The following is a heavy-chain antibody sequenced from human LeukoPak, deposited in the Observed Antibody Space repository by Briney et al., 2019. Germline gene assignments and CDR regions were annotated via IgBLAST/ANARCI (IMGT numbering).Heavy chain of an antibody. CDR1: GGSFSGYY. CDR2: INHSGST. V-gene: IGHV4-34*01. J-gene: IGHJ5*02. CDR3: AKLGYCSSTSCYSWDR. D-gene: IGHD2-2*02. Sequence: SETLSLTCAVYGGSFSGYYWSWIRQPPGKGLEWIGEINHSGSTNYNPSLKSRVTISVDTSKNQFSLKLSSVTAADTAVYYCAKLGYCSSTSCYSWDRWGQGTLVTVSS.